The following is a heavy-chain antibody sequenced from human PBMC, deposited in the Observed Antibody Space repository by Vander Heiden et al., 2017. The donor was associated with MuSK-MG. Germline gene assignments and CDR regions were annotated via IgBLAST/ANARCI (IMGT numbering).Heavy chain of an antibody. Sequence: QVQLVQSGAEVKKPGPSVKVPCKASGGTFSSYAISWVRQAPGQGLEWMGGIIPILGIANYAQKFQGRVTITADKSTSTAYMELSSLRSEDTAVYYCARVNYYDSSGYYSPFDYWGQGTLVTVSS. D-gene: IGHD3-22*01. J-gene: IGHJ4*02. CDR3: ARVNYYDSSGYYSPFDY. V-gene: IGHV1-69*10. CDR1: GGTFSSYA. CDR2: IIPILGIA.